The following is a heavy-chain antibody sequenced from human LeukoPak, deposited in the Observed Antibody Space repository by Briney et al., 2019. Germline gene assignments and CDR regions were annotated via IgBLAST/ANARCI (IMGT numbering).Heavy chain of an antibody. Sequence: SETLSLTCNVSGGSISSYYWSLIRQPPRKGLEWIGDMYYSGNTNYNPSLKSRVTTSVDSSKNQFSLKLSSVTAADTAVYYCARHTLVGARNAFDIWGQGTMVTVSS. CDR2: MYYSGNT. V-gene: IGHV4-59*08. J-gene: IGHJ3*02. CDR1: GGSISSYY. D-gene: IGHD1-26*01. CDR3: ARHTLVGARNAFDI.